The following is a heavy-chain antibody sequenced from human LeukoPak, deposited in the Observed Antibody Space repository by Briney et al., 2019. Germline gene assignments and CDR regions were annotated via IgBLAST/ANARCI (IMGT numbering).Heavy chain of an antibody. CDR3: ARRIARWQRLGRDTFDM. D-gene: IGHD5-12*01. V-gene: IGHV4-39*01. J-gene: IGHJ3*02. CDR2: IYYNGRT. Sequence: SETLSLTCTISSGSISSSSYYWGWIRQPPGKGLEWIGSIYYNGRTSYNPSLKSRVTISVDTSKNRFSLRLSSVTAADTAVYYCARRIARWQRLGRDTFDMWGQGTVVTVSS. CDR1: SGSISSSSYY.